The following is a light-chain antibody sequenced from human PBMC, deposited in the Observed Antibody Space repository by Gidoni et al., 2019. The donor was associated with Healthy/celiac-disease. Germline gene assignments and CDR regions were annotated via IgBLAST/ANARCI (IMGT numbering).Light chain of an antibody. Sequence: DIQMTQSPSSLSASVGDRVTITCRASQSISSYLNWYQQKPGKAPKLLIYAASSLQSGVPSRFSGSGSGTDFTLTISSLQPEDFATYYCQQSYSTLRECSFGQGTKLEIK. CDR3: QQSYSTLRECS. CDR2: AAS. CDR1: QSISSY. J-gene: IGKJ2*04. V-gene: IGKV1-39*01.